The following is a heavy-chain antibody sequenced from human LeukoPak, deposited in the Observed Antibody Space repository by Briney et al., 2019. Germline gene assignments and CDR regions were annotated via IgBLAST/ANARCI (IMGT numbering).Heavy chain of an antibody. V-gene: IGHV4-4*02. Sequence: SETLSLTCAVSGGSISSSNWWSWVRQPPGEGLEWIGEIYHSGSTNYNPSLKSRVTISVDKSKNQFSLKLSSVTAADTAVYYCARLTQRGVMFDIWGQGTMVTVSS. CDR1: GGSISSSNW. D-gene: IGHD3-16*01. CDR3: ARLTQRGVMFDI. CDR2: IYHSGST. J-gene: IGHJ3*02.